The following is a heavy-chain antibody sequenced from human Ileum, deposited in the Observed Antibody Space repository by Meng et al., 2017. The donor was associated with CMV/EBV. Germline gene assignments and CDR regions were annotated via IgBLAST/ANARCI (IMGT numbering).Heavy chain of an antibody. V-gene: IGHV1-46*01. CDR3: ARDTSVYDLSWWIDP. D-gene: IGHD5/OR15-5a*01. Sequence: QGHLVQCGAEVNKPGASVKVSCKAAGFTFSDYHIHWVRQAPGQGLEWMGVINPRDNSVHYAQKLQGRVIMTRDTSTSTVYMELSSLRSEDTAVYYCARDTSVYDLSWWIDPWGQGTLVTVSS. CDR2: INPRDNSV. CDR1: GFTFSDYH. J-gene: IGHJ5*02.